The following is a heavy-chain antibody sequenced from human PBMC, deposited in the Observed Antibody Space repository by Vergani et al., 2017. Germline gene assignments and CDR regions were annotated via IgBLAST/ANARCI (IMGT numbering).Heavy chain of an antibody. V-gene: IGHV3-23*04. CDR2: ISGSGGST. J-gene: IGHJ6*03. D-gene: IGHD2-21*01. Sequence: EVQLVESGGGLVKPGGSLRLSCAASGFTFSSYAMSWVRQAPGKGLEWVSAISGSGGSTYYADSVKGRFTISRDNSKNTLYLQMNSLRAEDTAVYYCAGTYCGGDCYPLYYYYYMDVWGKGTTVTVSS. CDR1: GFTFSSYA. CDR3: AGTYCGGDCYPLYYYYYMDV.